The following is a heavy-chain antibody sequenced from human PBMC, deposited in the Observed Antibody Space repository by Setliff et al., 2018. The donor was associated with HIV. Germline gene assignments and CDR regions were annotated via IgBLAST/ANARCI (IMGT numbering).Heavy chain of an antibody. V-gene: IGHV4-39*01. CDR2: LSYDGST. D-gene: IGHD6-19*01. CDR1: GVSMSSSSYY. CDR3: ARRIPSGIAVAFGDFDI. J-gene: IGHJ3*02. Sequence: SETLSLTCTVSGVSMSSSSYYWGWIRQPPGKGLEYIGSLSYDGSTYYHPSLKSRVSISVDTSNNQFSLRLSFVTAADTAVYYCARRIPSGIAVAFGDFDIWGQGTMVTVSS.